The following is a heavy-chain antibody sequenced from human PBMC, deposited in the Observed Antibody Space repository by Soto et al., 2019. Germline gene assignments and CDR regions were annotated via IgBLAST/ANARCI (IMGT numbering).Heavy chain of an antibody. Sequence: SVKVSCKASGGTFSSYAISWVRQAPGQGLEWMGGIIPIFGTANYAQKFQGRVTITADKSTSTAYMELSSLRSEDTAVYYCATSGSYYRPFYYFDYWGQGTLVTVS. J-gene: IGHJ4*02. CDR3: ATSGSYYRPFYYFDY. CDR1: GGTFSSYA. CDR2: IIPIFGTA. D-gene: IGHD1-26*01. V-gene: IGHV1-69*06.